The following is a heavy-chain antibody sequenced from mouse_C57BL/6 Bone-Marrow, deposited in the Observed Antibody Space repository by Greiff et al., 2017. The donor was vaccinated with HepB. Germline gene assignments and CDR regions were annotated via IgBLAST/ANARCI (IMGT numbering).Heavy chain of an antibody. D-gene: IGHD1-1*01. V-gene: IGHV1-76*01. CDR1: GYTFTDYY. CDR3: ASRSSYGYFGV. J-gene: IGHJ1*03. CDR2: IYPGSGNT. Sequence: VQLQQSGAELVRPGASVKLSCKASGYTFTDYYINWVKQRPGQGLEWIARIYPGSGNTYYNEKFKGKATLTAEKSSSTAYMQLSSLTSEDSAVYCCASRSSYGYFGVWGTGTTVTVSS.